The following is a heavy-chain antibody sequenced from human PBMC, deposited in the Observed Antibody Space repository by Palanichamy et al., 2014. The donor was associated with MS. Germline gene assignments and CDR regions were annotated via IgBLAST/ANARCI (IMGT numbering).Heavy chain of an antibody. CDR3: ARGVGFGEFLPPTYYYYGMDV. CDR1: GYTFTSYG. Sequence: QVQLVQSGAEVKKPGASVRVSCKASGYTFTSYGISWVRQAPGQGLEWMGWISAYNGNTNYAQKLQGRVTMATDTSTSTAYMELRSLRSDDTAVYYCARGVGFGEFLPPTYYYYGMDVWGQGTTVTVSS. D-gene: IGHD3-10*01. CDR2: ISAYNGNT. V-gene: IGHV1-18*04. J-gene: IGHJ6*02.